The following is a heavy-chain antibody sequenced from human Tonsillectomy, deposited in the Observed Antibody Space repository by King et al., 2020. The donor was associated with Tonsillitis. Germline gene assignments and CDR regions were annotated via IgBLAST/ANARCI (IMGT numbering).Heavy chain of an antibody. Sequence: VQLVESGGGLVQPGGSLRLSCAASGFTFSSYAMSWVRQAPGKGLEWVSAISGSGGSTYYADSVKGRFNISRDNSKNTLYLQMNSLRAEDTAVYYCAKGGCSSTSCYYDCDYWGQGTLVTSPQ. CDR1: GFTFSSYA. J-gene: IGHJ4*02. CDR2: ISGSGGST. CDR3: AKGGCSSTSCYYDCDY. D-gene: IGHD2-2*01. V-gene: IGHV3-23*04.